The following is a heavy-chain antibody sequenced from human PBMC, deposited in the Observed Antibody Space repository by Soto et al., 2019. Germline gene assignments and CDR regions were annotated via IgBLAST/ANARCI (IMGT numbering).Heavy chain of an antibody. CDR3: AKEARTTVTKVHFDY. CDR2: ISYDGSNK. V-gene: IGHV3-30*18. Sequence: GGSLRLSCAASGFTFSSYGMHWVRQAPGKGLEWVAVISYDGSNKYYADSVKGRFTISRDNSKNTLHLQMNSLRAEDTAVYYCAKEARTTVTKVHFDYWGQGTLVTVSS. D-gene: IGHD4-17*01. CDR1: GFTFSSYG. J-gene: IGHJ4*02.